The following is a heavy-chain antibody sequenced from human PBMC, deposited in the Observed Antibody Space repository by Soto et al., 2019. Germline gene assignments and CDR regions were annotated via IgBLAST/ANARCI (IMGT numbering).Heavy chain of an antibody. J-gene: IGHJ5*01. V-gene: IGHV4-4*02. CDR3: ARVRQGCSANNCYFDP. CDR2: VHISGHS. CDR1: GGSVRGPDW. Sequence: PSETLSLTCTLSGGSVRGPDWWNWVRQSPDKGLEWIAEVHISGHSNYNPSLRSRVSVSIDSSNNQFYLNLNSVTAADTAIYYCARVRQGCSANNCYFDPWGQGTQVTVSS. D-gene: IGHD1-1*01.